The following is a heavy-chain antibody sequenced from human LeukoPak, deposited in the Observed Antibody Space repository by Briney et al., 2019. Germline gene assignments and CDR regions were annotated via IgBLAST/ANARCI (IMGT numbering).Heavy chain of an antibody. Sequence: GGSLRLSCAASGFTFSTYNINWVRQAPGKGLEWVSYISSSSSAIYYADSVKGRFTISRDNAKNSLYLQMNSLRAEDTALYYCARDRRKYYDSSGLFDYWGQGTLVTVSS. CDR2: ISSSSSAI. J-gene: IGHJ4*02. V-gene: IGHV3-48*01. D-gene: IGHD3-22*01. CDR3: ARDRRKYYDSSGLFDY. CDR1: GFTFSTYN.